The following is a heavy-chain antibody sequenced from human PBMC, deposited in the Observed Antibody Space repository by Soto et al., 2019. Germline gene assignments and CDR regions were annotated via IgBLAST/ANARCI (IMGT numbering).Heavy chain of an antibody. D-gene: IGHD6-25*01. Sequence: GGSQRLSCGVSGFSFSGFAVNWVRQAPGKGLEWVGRIRTKASNYATAYGASVKGRFTISRDDSKNTAYLQINSLKIEDTAVYYCTRRRYYYYGLDVWGQGTTVTVSS. CDR3: TRRRYYYYGLDV. J-gene: IGHJ6*02. CDR2: IRTKASNYAT. V-gene: IGHV3-73*01. CDR1: GFSFSGFA.